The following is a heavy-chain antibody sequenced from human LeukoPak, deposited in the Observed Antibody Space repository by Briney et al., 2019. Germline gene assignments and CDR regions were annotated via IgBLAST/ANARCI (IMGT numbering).Heavy chain of an antibody. CDR2: IKQDGSEK. Sequence: GGSLRLSCAASGFTFSSYWMSWVRQAPGKGLEWVANIKQDGSEKYYVDSVKGRFTISRDNAKISLYLQTNSLKAEDTAVYYCARAGQEGFRELGFDQWGQGTLVIVSS. J-gene: IGHJ4*02. D-gene: IGHD3-10*01. V-gene: IGHV3-7*01. CDR3: ARAGQEGFRELGFDQ. CDR1: GFTFSSYW.